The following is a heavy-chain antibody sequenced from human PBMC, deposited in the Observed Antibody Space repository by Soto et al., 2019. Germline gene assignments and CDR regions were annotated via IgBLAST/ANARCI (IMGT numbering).Heavy chain of an antibody. J-gene: IGHJ6*02. CDR1: GFTFSSYG. CDR3: AKDFTPWFGDYFYYYYGMDV. Sequence: QVQLVESGGGVVQPGRSLRLSCAAAGFTFSSYGMHWVRQAPGTGLEWVAVMSYDGSKYYADTVKGRFTISRDNSKNTLYLTINRLRPEDTALYYCAKDFTPWFGDYFYYYYGMDVWGQGTTVTVSS. V-gene: IGHV3-30*18. CDR2: MSYDGSK. D-gene: IGHD4-17*01.